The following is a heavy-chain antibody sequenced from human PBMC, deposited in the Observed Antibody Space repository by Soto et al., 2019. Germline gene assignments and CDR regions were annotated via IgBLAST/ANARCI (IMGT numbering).Heavy chain of an antibody. J-gene: IGHJ4*02. V-gene: IGHV3-23*01. Sequence: GGSLRLSCAASGFTFSSYAMSWVRQAPGKGLEWVSAISGSGGSTYYADSVKGRFTISRDNSKNTLYLQMNSLRAEDTAVYYCAKVLEVPPRAAAGTRDYWGQGTLVTVSS. CDR2: ISGSGGST. D-gene: IGHD6-13*01. CDR3: AKVLEVPPRAAAGTRDY. CDR1: GFTFSSYA.